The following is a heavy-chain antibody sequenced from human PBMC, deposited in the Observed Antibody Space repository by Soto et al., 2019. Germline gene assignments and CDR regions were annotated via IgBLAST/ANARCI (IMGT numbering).Heavy chain of an antibody. CDR1: GFTFSSYA. Sequence: GGALRLSCAASGFTFSSYAMHWVRQAPGKGLEWVALISYDGSDKDYADSVKGRFTISRDNSRNTLFLQMNSLRAEDTAVYYCARDYYKYYDSSGYYRSPAYWGQGALVTVSS. CDR2: ISYDGSDK. D-gene: IGHD3-22*01. J-gene: IGHJ4*02. V-gene: IGHV3-30-3*01. CDR3: ARDYYKYYDSSGYYRSPAY.